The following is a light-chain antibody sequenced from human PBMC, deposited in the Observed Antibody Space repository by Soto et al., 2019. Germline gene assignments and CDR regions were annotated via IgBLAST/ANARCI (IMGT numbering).Light chain of an antibody. CDR2: GNN. J-gene: IGLJ2*01. CDR3: QSYDTSLSGSEV. Sequence: QSVLTQPPSVSGAPGQRVTISCSGSSSNIGAGYDVHWYQQLPGTAPKLLIYGNNNRPSGVPDRFSGSKSGISASLAITGLQAEDEADYYCQSYDTSLSGSEVFGGGTKVTVL. CDR1: SSNIGAGYD. V-gene: IGLV1-40*01.